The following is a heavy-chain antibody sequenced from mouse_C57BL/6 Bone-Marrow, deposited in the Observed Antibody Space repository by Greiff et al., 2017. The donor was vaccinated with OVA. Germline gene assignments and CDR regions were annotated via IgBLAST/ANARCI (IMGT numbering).Heavy chain of an antibody. V-gene: IGHV3-6*01. J-gene: IGHJ3*01. CDR1: GYSITSGYY. Sequence: ESGPGLVKPSQSLSLTCSVTGYSITSGYYWNWLRQFPGNKLEWMGYISYDGSNNYNPSLKNRISITRDTSKNQFFLKLNSVTTEDTATYYCASPVYDGYYPAWFAYWGQGTLVTVSA. CDR2: ISYDGSN. D-gene: IGHD2-3*01. CDR3: ASPVYDGYYPAWFAY.